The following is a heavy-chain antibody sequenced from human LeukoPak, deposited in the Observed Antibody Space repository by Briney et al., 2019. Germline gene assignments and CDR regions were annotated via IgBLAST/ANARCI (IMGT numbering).Heavy chain of an antibody. CDR3: ARDDAPNMITFGGVIGLFDY. Sequence: PGGSLRLSCAASGFTFSSYAMHWVRQAPGKGLEWVAVISYDGSNKYYAGSVKGRFTISRDNSKNTLYLQMNSLRAEDTAVYYCARDDAPNMITFGGVIGLFDYWGQGTLVTVSS. J-gene: IGHJ4*02. V-gene: IGHV3-30*04. CDR2: ISYDGSNK. CDR1: GFTFSSYA. D-gene: IGHD3-16*02.